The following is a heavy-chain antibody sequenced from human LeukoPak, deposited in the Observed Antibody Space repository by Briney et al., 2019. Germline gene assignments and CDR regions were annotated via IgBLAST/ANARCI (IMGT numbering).Heavy chain of an antibody. CDR3: ARDDYCSGGSCYPDGAFDI. Sequence: GGSLRLSCAASGFTFSSYWMSWVRQTPGKGLEWVANIKQDGSEKYYVDSVKGRFTISRDNAKNSLYLQMNSLRAEDTAVYYCARDDYCSGGSCYPDGAFDIWGQGTMVTVSS. CDR1: GFTFSSYW. CDR2: IKQDGSEK. D-gene: IGHD2-15*01. V-gene: IGHV3-7*01. J-gene: IGHJ3*02.